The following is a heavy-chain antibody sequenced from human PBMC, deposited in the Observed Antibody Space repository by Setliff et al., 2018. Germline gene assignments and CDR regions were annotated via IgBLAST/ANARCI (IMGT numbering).Heavy chain of an antibody. J-gene: IGHJ6*03. V-gene: IGHV3-30-3*01. Sequence: PGGSLRLSCAASGFSFRSYAMHWVRQAPGRGLEWVATISDDGSNEFYADSVKGRFTVFRDNSKNTLYLQMSSLRGEDTAVYFCASIDWGENFYNTDVWGKGTTVTVSS. CDR2: ISDDGSNE. D-gene: IGHD7-27*01. CDR3: ASIDWGENFYNTDV. CDR1: GFSFRSYA.